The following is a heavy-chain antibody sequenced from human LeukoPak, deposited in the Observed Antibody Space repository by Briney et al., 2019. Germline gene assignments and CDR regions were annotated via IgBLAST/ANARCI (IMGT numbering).Heavy chain of an antibody. CDR1: GYTFTSYG. Sequence: ASVKVSCKASGYTFTSYGISWVRQAPGQGLEWMGWISAYNGNTNYAQKLQGRVTMTTDTSTSTAYMELRSLRSDDTAVYYCARTRYYSSTSCYDYGMDVWGQGTTVTVSS. CDR2: ISAYNGNT. CDR3: ARTRYYSSTSCYDYGMDV. J-gene: IGHJ6*02. D-gene: IGHD2-2*01. V-gene: IGHV1-18*01.